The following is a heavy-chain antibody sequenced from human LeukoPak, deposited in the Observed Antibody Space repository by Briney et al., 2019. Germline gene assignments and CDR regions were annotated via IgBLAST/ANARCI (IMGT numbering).Heavy chain of an antibody. CDR2: IYHSGST. Sequence: PSETLSLTCTVSGGSISSGGYYWSWIRQPPGRGLEWIGYIYHSGSTYYNPSLKSRVTISVDRSKNQFSLKLSSVTAADTAVYYCATVISGRYHDAFDIWGQGTMVTVSS. J-gene: IGHJ3*02. D-gene: IGHD1-26*01. V-gene: IGHV4-30-2*01. CDR3: ATVISGRYHDAFDI. CDR1: GGSISSGGYY.